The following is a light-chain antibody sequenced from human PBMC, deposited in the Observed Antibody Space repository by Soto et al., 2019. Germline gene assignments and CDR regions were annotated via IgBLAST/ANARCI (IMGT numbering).Light chain of an antibody. CDR3: QQRSNWPPIT. Sequence: EIVLTQSPATLSFSPGERATLSCRASQSVSSYLAWYQQKPGQAPRLLIYDASNRATGIPARCSGSGSGTDLTLTISSLEPEDFAVYYCQQRSNWPPITFGQGTRLEIK. CDR1: QSVSSY. V-gene: IGKV3-11*01. J-gene: IGKJ5*01. CDR2: DAS.